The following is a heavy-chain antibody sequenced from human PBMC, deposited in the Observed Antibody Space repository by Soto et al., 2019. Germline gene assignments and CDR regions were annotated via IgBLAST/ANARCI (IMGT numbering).Heavy chain of an antibody. CDR2: IYYSGTT. J-gene: IGHJ4*02. V-gene: IGHV4-59*01. CDR1: GGSISSYY. CDR3: ARTYCSSASCYDLFDY. D-gene: IGHD2-2*01. Sequence: PSETLSLTCTVSGGSISSYYWSWFRQPPGKGLEWIGYIYYSGTTNYNPSLKSRVTISVDTSKNQFSLKLSSVTAADTAVYYCARTYCSSASCYDLFDYWGQGTLVTVSS.